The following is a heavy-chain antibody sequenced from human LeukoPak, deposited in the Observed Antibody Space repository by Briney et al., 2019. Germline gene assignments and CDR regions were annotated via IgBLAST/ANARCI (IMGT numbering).Heavy chain of an antibody. CDR2: VDTSGST. CDR3: ARDTKDSSGYSPLYYYYLDV. CDR1: GVSNSPYY. D-gene: IGHD3-22*01. Sequence: SETLSLTCTVSGVSNSPYYWSWMRQPAGKGLEWIGRVDTSGSTNDNPSLKRRATMSVYTSQHLFFLQLSSVTAADTAVYYCARDTKDSSGYSPLYYYYLDVWGKGTTVTVSS. V-gene: IGHV4-4*07. J-gene: IGHJ6*03.